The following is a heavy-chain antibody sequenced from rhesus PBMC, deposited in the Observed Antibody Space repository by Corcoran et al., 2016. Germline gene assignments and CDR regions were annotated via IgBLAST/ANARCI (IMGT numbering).Heavy chain of an antibody. CDR1: GFSFSDYY. J-gene: IGHJ2*01. V-gene: IGHV3S18*01. Sequence: EVQLVESGGGLAKPGGSLRLSCAASGFSFSDYYMYWVRQAPGKGLAWVSGISYTGCNTYYAEPVKGKFTNSREKAKNTLLLQMDSLETEDTAVYYCARKGDTAGTVLGYWYFDLWGPGTPITISS. D-gene: IGHD5-24*01. CDR3: ARKGDTAGTVLGYWYFDL. CDR2: ISYTGCNT.